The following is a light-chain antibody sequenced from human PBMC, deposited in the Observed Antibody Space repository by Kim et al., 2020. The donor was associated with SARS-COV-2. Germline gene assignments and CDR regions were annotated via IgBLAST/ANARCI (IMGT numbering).Light chain of an antibody. CDR3: SSYTPSQTLL. V-gene: IGLV2-14*03. CDR2: VVH. J-gene: IGLJ3*02. CDR1: SSDLLVYKW. Sequence: GXSVPTPCTKNSSDLLVYKWVCWYQQHTAKAPKVLIYVVHNRPSGVSNRFSGSKSGDTASLTISGLQAEDEADYYCSSYTPSQTLLFGGGTQLTVL.